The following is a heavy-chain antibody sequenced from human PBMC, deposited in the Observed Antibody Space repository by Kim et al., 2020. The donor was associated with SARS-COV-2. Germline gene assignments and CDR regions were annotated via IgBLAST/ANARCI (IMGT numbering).Heavy chain of an antibody. D-gene: IGHD2-21*02. J-gene: IGHJ3*02. Sequence: SETLSLTCTVSGGSISSYYWSWIRQPPGKGLEWIGYIYYSGSTNYNPSLKSRVTISVDTSKNQFSLKLSSVTAADTAVYYCARSPIVVVTAIQHAFDIWGQGKMVTVSS. CDR1: GGSISSYY. CDR3: ARSPIVVVTAIQHAFDI. V-gene: IGHV4-59*01. CDR2: IYYSGST.